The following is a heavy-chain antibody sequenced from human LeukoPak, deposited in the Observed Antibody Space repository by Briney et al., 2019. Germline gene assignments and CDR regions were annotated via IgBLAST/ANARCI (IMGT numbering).Heavy chain of an antibody. Sequence: ASVNVSCKASGYTFINHGISWVRQAPGQGLGWMGWISGYNGNTNYAQKLQGRVTMTTDTSTSTAYMELRSLRFDDTAVYYCARGWDWIPVWGQGTLVTVSS. V-gene: IGHV1-18*01. CDR3: ARGWDWIPV. CDR1: GYTFINHG. J-gene: IGHJ4*02. D-gene: IGHD3/OR15-3a*01. CDR2: ISGYNGNT.